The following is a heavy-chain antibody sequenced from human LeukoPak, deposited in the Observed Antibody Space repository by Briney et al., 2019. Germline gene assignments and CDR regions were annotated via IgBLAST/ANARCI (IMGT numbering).Heavy chain of an antibody. CDR1: GGSISSYY. CDR2: IYYSGST. CDR3: ATHYYGSGSYYDYYYYMDV. D-gene: IGHD3-10*01. Sequence: SETLSLTCTVSGGSISSYYWSWIRQPPGKGLEWIGYIYYSGSTNYNPSLKSRVTISVDTSKNQFSLKLSSVTAADTAVYYCATHYYGSGSYYDYYYYMDVWGKGTTVTVSS. V-gene: IGHV4-59*01. J-gene: IGHJ6*03.